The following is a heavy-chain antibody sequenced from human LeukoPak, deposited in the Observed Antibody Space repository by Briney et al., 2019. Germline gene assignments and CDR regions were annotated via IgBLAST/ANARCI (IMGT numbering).Heavy chain of an antibody. CDR2: INPNSGRT. V-gene: IGHV1-2*02. CDR1: GYTFTGYY. J-gene: IGHJ4*02. CDR3: ARLGYCSSTSCYPDY. Sequence: GASVKVSCKASGYTFTGYYMHCVRQAPGQGVEWMGWINPNSGRTNYAQKFQGRVTMTRDTSISTAYMELSRLRSDDTAVYYCARLGYCSSTSCYPDYWGQGTLVTVSS. D-gene: IGHD2-2*01.